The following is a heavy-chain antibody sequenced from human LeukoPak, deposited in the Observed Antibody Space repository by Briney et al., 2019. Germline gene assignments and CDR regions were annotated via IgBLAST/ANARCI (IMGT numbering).Heavy chain of an antibody. CDR3: ARGDYDSSGFHRGFQH. CDR2: IYYSGTP. J-gene: IGHJ1*01. V-gene: IGHV4-39*07. Sequence: SETLSLTCTVSGGSITSGSYYWGWIRQPPGKGLEWIGTIYYSGTPYYNPSLKSRVTTSVDTSKNQFSLKLSSVTAADTAVYYCARGDYDSSGFHRGFQHWGQGTLVTVSS. CDR1: GGSITSGSYY. D-gene: IGHD3-22*01.